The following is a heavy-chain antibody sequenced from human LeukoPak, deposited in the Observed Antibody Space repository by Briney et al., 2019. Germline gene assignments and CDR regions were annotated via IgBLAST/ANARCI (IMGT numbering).Heavy chain of an antibody. CDR3: ARRRQQLANNWFDP. J-gene: IGHJ5*02. D-gene: IGHD6-13*01. CDR1: GGTFSSYA. CDR2: IIPIFGTA. Sequence: SVKVSCKASGGTFSSYAISWVRQAPGQGLEWMGGIIPIFGTANYAQKFQGRVTITADESTSTTYMELSSLRSEDTAVYYCARRRQQLANNWFDPWGQGTLVTVSS. V-gene: IGHV1-69*13.